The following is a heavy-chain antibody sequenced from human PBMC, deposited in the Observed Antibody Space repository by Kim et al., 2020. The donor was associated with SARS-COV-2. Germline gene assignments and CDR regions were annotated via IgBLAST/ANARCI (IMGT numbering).Heavy chain of an antibody. J-gene: IGHJ4*02. D-gene: IGHD2-8*01. V-gene: IGHV3-74*01. Sequence: GGSLRLSCAASGFTFSSSWMNWVRQVPGKGLVWLSRINPDGSDTTYADSVKGRFTSSRDNAKNMLYLQLNSLRAEDTALYYCARPLIGTNCYDYWGQGTLVTVSS. CDR1: GFTFSSSW. CDR2: INPDGSDT. CDR3: ARPLIGTNCYDY.